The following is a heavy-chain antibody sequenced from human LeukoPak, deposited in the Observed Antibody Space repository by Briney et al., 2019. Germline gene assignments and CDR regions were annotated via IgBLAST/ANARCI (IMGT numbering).Heavy chain of an antibody. D-gene: IGHD5-18*01. V-gene: IGHV3-21*01. CDR2: ISSSSSYI. CDR1: GFTLSSYS. CDR3: ARTRGYSYGSDY. J-gene: IGHJ4*02. Sequence: GGSLRLSCAASGFTLSSYSMNWVRQAPGKGLEWVSSISSSSSYIYYADSVKGRFTISRDNAKNSLYLQMNSLRAEDTAVYYCARTRGYSYGSDYWGQGTLVTVSS.